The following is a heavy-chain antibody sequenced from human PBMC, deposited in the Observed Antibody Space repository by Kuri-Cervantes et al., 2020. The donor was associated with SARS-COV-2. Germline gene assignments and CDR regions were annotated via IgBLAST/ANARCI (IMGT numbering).Heavy chain of an antibody. J-gene: IGHJ5*02. CDR1: GFIFSEYA. Sequence: GGSLRLSCEASGFIFSEYAMDWVRQAPGKGLEWVALIWYDGINKYYADSVKGRFTISRDNSKNTLYLQMNSLRAEDTAVYYCARDVRYSGSYQCTSWGQGTVVTVSS. CDR3: ARDVRYSGSYQCTS. V-gene: IGHV3-33*08. D-gene: IGHD1-26*01. CDR2: IWYDGINK.